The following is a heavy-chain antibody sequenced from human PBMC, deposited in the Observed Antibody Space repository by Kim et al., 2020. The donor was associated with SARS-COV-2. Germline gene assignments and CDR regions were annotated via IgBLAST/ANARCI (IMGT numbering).Heavy chain of an antibody. D-gene: IGHD3-3*01. Sequence: YSQKFHERVTMTADTSTDTAYMELSSLRSEDTAVYYCARGGIFGVANTFDPWGQGTLVTVSS. J-gene: IGHJ5*02. CDR3: ARGGIFGVANTFDP. V-gene: IGHV1-24*01.